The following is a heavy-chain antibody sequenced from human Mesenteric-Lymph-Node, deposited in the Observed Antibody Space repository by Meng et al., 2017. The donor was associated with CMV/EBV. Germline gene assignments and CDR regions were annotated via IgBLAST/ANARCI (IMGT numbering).Heavy chain of an antibody. CDR2: IYYSGST. J-gene: IGHJ4*02. D-gene: IGHD3-3*01. CDR1: GGSISSAGYY. CDR3: ARERWSGYYTGIDY. V-gene: IGHV4-31*03. Sequence: LRLSCTVSGGSISSAGYYWTWIRQHPGKGLECIGYIYYSGSTYYNPSLESRLTISLDTSKNHLSLKLSSVTAADTAVYYCARERWSGYYTGIDYWGQGTLVTVSS.